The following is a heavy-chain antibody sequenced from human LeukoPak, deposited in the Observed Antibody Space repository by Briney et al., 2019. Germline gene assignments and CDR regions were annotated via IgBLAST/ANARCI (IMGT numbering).Heavy chain of an antibody. Sequence: GGSLRLLCAASGFTFSDAWMYWVRRARGKGLEWVAVIKSKAHGGTIDYADSVKGRFTISRDDSKNTLYLQMNSLKTDDTGVYYCTTEHPTTIILKPYWGQGTLVTVSS. CDR2: IKSKAHGGTI. V-gene: IGHV3-15*07. D-gene: IGHD3-3*01. CDR3: TTEHPTTIILKPY. J-gene: IGHJ4*02. CDR1: GFTFSDAW.